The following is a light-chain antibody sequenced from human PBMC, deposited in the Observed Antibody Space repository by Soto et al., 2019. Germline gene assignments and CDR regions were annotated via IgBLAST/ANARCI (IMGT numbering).Light chain of an antibody. CDR2: LNSDGSH. Sequence: QLVLTQSPSASASLGASVKLTCTLSSGHSSYAIAWHQQQPEKGPRYLMKLNSDGSHRKGDGIPDRFSGSSSGAEHYLTISSLQSEDEADYYCQTWGTGIGVFGGGTMLTVL. CDR3: QTWGTGIGV. CDR1: SGHSSYA. V-gene: IGLV4-69*01. J-gene: IGLJ2*01.